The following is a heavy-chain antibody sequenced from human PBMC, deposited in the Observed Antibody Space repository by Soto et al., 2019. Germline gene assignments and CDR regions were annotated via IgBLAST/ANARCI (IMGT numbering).Heavy chain of an antibody. CDR1: GFTFSKCA. D-gene: IGHD3-16*01. Sequence: EVQLLESGGGLVQPGGSLRLSCAASGFTFSKCAMSWVRQAPGKGLEWVSAISRSAIDTYYADSVMGRFTISRDNSKTTLYLRMDSLRAEDTAVYYCAKVRGGTLRDWGDSGHDYWGQGTLVTVSS. CDR3: AKVRGGTLRDWGDSGHDY. V-gene: IGHV3-23*01. CDR2: ISRSAIDT. J-gene: IGHJ4*02.